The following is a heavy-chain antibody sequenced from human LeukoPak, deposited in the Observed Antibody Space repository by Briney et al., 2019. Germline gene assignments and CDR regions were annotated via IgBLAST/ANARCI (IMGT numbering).Heavy chain of an antibody. CDR2: IYYSGST. V-gene: IGHV4-39*01. Sequence: SETLSLTGTVSGGSISSSSYYWGWIRQPPGKGLEWIGSIYYSGSTYYNPSLKSRVTISVDTSKNQFSLKLSSVTAADTAVYYCARGGSFDNGWFDPWGQGTLVTVSS. D-gene: IGHD1-26*01. CDR3: ARGGSFDNGWFDP. J-gene: IGHJ5*02. CDR1: GGSISSSSYY.